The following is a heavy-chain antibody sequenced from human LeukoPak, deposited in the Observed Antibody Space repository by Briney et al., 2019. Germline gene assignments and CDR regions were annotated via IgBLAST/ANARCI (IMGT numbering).Heavy chain of an antibody. J-gene: IGHJ4*02. D-gene: IGHD1-14*01. Sequence: GGSLRLSCVASGFTFSDYVMSWVRQAPGKGLEWVSAIRGSGGSTYYADSVKGRFTVSRDNSKDTLYMQMNSLRGEDTATYYCAKDRNFFSGGFDYWGQGTLVTVSS. CDR2: IRGSGGST. CDR1: GFTFSDYV. V-gene: IGHV3-23*01. CDR3: AKDRNFFSGGFDY.